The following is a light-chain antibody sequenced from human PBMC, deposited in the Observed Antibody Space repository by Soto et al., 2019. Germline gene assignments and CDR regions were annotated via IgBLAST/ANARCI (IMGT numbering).Light chain of an antibody. J-gene: IGKJ2*01. V-gene: IGKV1-12*01. CDR1: QDIDKW. CDR2: AAS. CDR3: QQASSFPHT. Sequence: DIQMTQSPSSLSAPVGDRVSISCRASQDIDKWLAWFQQKPGKAPKLLISAASTLQNGVSSRSSGSGSGTDFTLTIQSLQPDDIGTYYCQQASSFPHTFGQGTKLEI.